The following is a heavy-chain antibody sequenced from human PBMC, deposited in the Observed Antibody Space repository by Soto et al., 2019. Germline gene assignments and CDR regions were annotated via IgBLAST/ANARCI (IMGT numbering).Heavy chain of an antibody. CDR2: ISYSGRT. Sequence: QVQLQESGPGLGKPLETLSLTCSVSGGSVSSGSYYWSWIRQPPGKGLEWIGYISYSGRTNYNPSLKSRVTIAVHTSKNQFSLKLSSVTAADTAMHYCARSAGVVVDYWGQGTLVTVTS. D-gene: IGHD3-10*01. J-gene: IGHJ4*02. CDR1: GGSVSSGSYY. V-gene: IGHV4-61*01. CDR3: ARSAGVVVDY.